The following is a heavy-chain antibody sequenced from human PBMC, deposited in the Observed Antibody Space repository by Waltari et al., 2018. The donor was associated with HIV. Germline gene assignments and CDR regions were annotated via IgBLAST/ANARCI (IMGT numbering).Heavy chain of an antibody. J-gene: IGHJ4*02. Sequence: QVQLVQSGAEVKKPGSSVTVSCKASGGTFSSSAIRWVRPAPGQGLEWMGGIIPIFGTANYAQKFQGRVTITADESTSTAYMELSSLRSEDTAVYYCARAIAAAQGESDYWGQGTLVTVSS. CDR2: IIPIFGTA. D-gene: IGHD6-13*01. CDR1: GGTFSSSA. CDR3: ARAIAAAQGESDY. V-gene: IGHV1-69*01.